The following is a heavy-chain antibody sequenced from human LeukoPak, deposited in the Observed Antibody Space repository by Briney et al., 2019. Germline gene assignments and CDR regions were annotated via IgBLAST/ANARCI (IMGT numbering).Heavy chain of an antibody. J-gene: IGHJ4*02. CDR3: ARSRIYGDYGIDY. V-gene: IGHV3-23*01. Sequence: GGSLRLSCSASGFTFSSYAMSWVRQTPGKGLEWVSGISGSGGGTYYADSVRGRFTISRDNAKNSLYLQMNSLRAEDTAVYYCARSRIYGDYGIDYWGQGTLVTVSS. CDR1: GFTFSSYA. CDR2: ISGSGGGT. D-gene: IGHD4-17*01.